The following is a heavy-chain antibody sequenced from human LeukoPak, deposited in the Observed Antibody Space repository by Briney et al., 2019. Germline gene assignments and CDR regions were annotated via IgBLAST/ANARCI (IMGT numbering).Heavy chain of an antibody. CDR1: GFTVSSKY. D-gene: IGHD3-9*01. V-gene: IGHV3-53*01. CDR2: IYSGGGT. CDR3: ARLTGLYYFDN. Sequence: GGSLRLSCAASGFTVSSKYMNWVRQAPGEGLEWVSVIYSGGGTNYADSVKGRFTISRDNSKNTLYLQMNSLRAEDTAVYYCARLTGLYYFDNWGQGTLVTVSS. J-gene: IGHJ4*02.